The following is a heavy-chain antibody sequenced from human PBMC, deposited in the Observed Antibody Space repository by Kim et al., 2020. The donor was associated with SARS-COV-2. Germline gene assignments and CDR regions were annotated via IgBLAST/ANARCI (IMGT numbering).Heavy chain of an antibody. CDR3: ARSQYPGSRLNV. D-gene: IGHD6-13*01. V-gene: IGHV3-74*01. CDR1: GFTFSSYW. CDR2: INSDVSST. Sequence: GGSLRLSCAASGFTFSSYWMHWVRQAPGKGLVWVSRINSDVSSTTYADSVKGRFTISTDNAKNTLFLQMNNLRAEDTAVYYCARSQYPGSRLNVWGQGTLVTVSS. J-gene: IGHJ4*02.